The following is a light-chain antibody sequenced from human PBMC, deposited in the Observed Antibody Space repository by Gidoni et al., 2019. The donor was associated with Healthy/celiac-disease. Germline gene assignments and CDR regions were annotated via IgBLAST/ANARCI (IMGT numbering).Light chain of an antibody. J-gene: IGKJ3*01. V-gene: IGKV1-39*01. CDR1: QSISSY. Sequence: DIQMNHSPSSLSASVGDRVTITCRASQSISSYLNWYQQKPGKAPKLLIYAASSLQSGVPSRFSGSGSGTDFTLTISSLQPEDFATYYCQQSYSTLTFXPXTKVDIK. CDR3: QQSYSTLT. CDR2: AAS.